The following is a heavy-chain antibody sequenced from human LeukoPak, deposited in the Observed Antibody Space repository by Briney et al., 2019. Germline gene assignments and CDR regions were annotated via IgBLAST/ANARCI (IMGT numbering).Heavy chain of an antibody. CDR3: ARRGLVPAFDI. CDR1: GSTFSSYW. V-gene: IGHV3-74*01. D-gene: IGHD3-10*02. J-gene: IGHJ3*02. Sequence: PGGSLRLSCAASGSTFSSYWMHWVRQAPGMGLVWLSRVNSDGNITTYADSVRGRFTISRDNAKNTLYLQLNSLRAEDTAVYYCARRGLVPAFDIWGQGTMVSVTS. CDR2: VNSDGNIT.